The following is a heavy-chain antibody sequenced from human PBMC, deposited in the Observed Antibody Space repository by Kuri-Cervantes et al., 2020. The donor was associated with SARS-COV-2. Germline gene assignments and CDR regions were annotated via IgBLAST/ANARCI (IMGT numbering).Heavy chain of an antibody. CDR2: ISSTSRTI. D-gene: IGHD2-2*01. CDR1: GFTFSSYS. V-gene: IGHV3-48*01. J-gene: IGHJ6*02. CDR3: AKDIDIVVVPAYYYYYGMDV. Sequence: GESLKISCAASGFTFSSYSMNWVRQAPGKGLEWVSDISSTSRTIYYADSVKGRFTISRDNSKNTLYLQMNSLRAEDTAVYYCAKDIDIVVVPAYYYYYGMDVWGQGTTVTVSS.